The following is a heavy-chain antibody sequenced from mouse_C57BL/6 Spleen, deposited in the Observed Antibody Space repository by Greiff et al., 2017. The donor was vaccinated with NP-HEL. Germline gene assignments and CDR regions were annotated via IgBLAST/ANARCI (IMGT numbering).Heavy chain of an antibody. CDR2: INPDSSTI. D-gene: IGHD1-1*01. J-gene: IGHJ4*01. Sequence: TASGVDFSRYWMRWVRRAPGKGLEWIGEINPDSSTINYAPSLKDKFIISRDNAKNTLYLQMSKVRSEDTALYYCARRRDYYGSSYGYYAMDYWGQGTSVTVSS. V-gene: IGHV4-1*01. CDR1: GVDFSRYW. CDR3: ARRRDYYGSSYGYYAMDY.